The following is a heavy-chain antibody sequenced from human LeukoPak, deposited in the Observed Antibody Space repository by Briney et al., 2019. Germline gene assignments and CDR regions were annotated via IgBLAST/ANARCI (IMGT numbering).Heavy chain of an antibody. V-gene: IGHV3-23*01. CDR3: AEWGSGWYFDY. CDR2: ISGSGAST. J-gene: IGHJ4*02. CDR1: GFTFTTYA. Sequence: GGSLSLSCADSGFTFTTYAMNWVRQAPGKGLEWVSSISGSGASTNYADSVKGRFTISRDNSNNTLYLQLSSLRAEDTAVYYCAEWGSGWYFDYWGQGTLVTVSS. D-gene: IGHD6-19*01.